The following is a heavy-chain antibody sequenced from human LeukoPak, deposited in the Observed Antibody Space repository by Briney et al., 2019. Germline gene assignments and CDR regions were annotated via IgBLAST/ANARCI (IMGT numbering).Heavy chain of an antibody. D-gene: IGHD6-6*01. CDR2: IRYDGSNK. CDR3: AKDGPYSSSSREDYFDY. V-gene: IGHV3-30*02. CDR1: GFTFSSYG. J-gene: IGHJ4*02. Sequence: GGSLRLSCAASGFTFSSYGMHWVRQAPGKGLEWVAFIRYDGSNKYYADSVKGRFTISRDNSKNTLYLQLNSLRAEDTAVYYCAKDGPYSSSSREDYFDYWGQGTLVTVSS.